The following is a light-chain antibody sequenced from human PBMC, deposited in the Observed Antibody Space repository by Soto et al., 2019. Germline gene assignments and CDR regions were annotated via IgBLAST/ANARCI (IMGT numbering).Light chain of an antibody. Sequence: AIQMTQSLSSLSASVGDRVTITCRASQDISDDVGWYQQTPGKAPKLLISGASRLQSGVPSRFSGSGSGAAFTLTITSLRPEDSATYYCLQNHNYPRTFGQGTKVDIK. V-gene: IGKV1-6*01. J-gene: IGKJ1*01. CDR2: GAS. CDR1: QDISDD. CDR3: LQNHNYPRT.